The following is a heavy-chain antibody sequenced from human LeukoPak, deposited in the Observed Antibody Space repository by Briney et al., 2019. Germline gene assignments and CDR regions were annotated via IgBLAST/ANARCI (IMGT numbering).Heavy chain of an antibody. J-gene: IGHJ4*02. CDR1: GFTFSTYG. CDR3: ARDRAIAAAGADY. CDR2: IWYDESNK. D-gene: IGHD6-13*01. Sequence: GGSLRLSCAASGFTFSTYGMHWVRQAPGKGLEWVAVIWYDESNKYYADSVKGRFTISRDNSKNTLYLQMNSLRAEDTAVYYCARDRAIAAAGADYWGQGTLVTVSS. V-gene: IGHV3-33*01.